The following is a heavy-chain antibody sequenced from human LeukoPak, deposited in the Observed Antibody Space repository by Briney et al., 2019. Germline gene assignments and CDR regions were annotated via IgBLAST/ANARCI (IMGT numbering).Heavy chain of an antibody. Sequence: PSETLSLTCAVSGGSISSSNWWSWVRQAPGKGLEWLGEIYHSGSTNYNPSLKSRVTISVDTSKNQFSLKLSSVTAADTAVYYCARPFSGGSYVYYFDYWGQGTLVTVSS. J-gene: IGHJ4*02. CDR3: ARPFSGGSYVYYFDY. V-gene: IGHV4-4*02. CDR1: GGSISSSNW. D-gene: IGHD1-26*01. CDR2: IYHSGST.